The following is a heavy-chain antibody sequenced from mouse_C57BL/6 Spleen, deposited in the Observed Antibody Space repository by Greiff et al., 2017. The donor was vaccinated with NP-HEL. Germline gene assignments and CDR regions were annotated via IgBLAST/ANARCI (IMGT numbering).Heavy chain of an antibody. CDR1: GYAFSSSW. CDR2: IYPGDGDT. V-gene: IGHV1-82*01. CDR3: ARSDPLYFDY. J-gene: IGHJ2*01. D-gene: IGHD6-1*01. Sequence: VKLMESGPELVKPGASVKISCKASGYAFSSSWMNWVKQRPGKGLEWIGRIYPGDGDTNYNGKFKGKATLTADKSSSTAYMQLSSLTSEDSAVYFCARSDPLYFDYWGKGTTLTVSS.